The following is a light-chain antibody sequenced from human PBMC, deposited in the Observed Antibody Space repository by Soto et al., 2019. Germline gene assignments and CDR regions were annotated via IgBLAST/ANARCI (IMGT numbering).Light chain of an antibody. V-gene: IGKV1-5*03. J-gene: IGKJ4*01. Sequence: DIPMTQSPSTLSASVGDRVSITCRASQSINSWLAWYQQIPGKAPKLLIYKASNLESGVPSRFSGSESGTEFTLTISSLQPDDFATYYCQQYSGYSLTFGGGTKVEIK. CDR3: QQYSGYSLT. CDR2: KAS. CDR1: QSINSW.